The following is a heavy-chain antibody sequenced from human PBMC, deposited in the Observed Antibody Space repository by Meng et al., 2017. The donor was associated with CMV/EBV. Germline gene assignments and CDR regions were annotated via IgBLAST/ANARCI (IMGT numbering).Heavy chain of an antibody. CDR1: ISSSNW. V-gene: IGHV4-4*02. D-gene: IGHD2-2*01. CDR3: AREAYSCTSTSCYGVYFDY. CDR2: IYHSGSA. J-gene: IGHJ4*02. Sequence: ISSSNWWSWVRQPTGKGPEWIGEIYHSGSANYNPSLKSRVTISVDKSKNQFSLKLSSVTAADTAVYYCAREAYSCTSTSCYGVYFDYWGQGTLVTVSS.